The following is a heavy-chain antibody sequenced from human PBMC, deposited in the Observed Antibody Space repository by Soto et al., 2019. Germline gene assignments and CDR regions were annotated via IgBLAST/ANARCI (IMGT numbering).Heavy chain of an antibody. J-gene: IGHJ4*02. D-gene: IGHD3-16*01. Sequence: EVQLVESGGGLVQPGGSLRLSCVTSGFTFSDSGMNWVRQAPGKGLEWLANLNQDGSVRKYVDSLKGRFTISRDNARNSVDLEIHNLTSANTYVYYCASWVSTLNFWGQGALVTVSS. CDR2: LNQDGSVR. V-gene: IGHV3-7*01. CDR3: ASWVSTLNF. CDR1: GFTFSDSG.